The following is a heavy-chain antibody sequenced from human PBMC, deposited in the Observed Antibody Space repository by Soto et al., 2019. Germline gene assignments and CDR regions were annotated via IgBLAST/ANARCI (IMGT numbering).Heavy chain of an antibody. Sequence: SQTLSLTCAISGDSVSSNSAAWNWIRQSPSRGLEWLGRTYYRSKWYNDYAVSVKSRITINPDTSKNQFSLQLNSVTPEDTAVYYCAREGAAAELYYYYYGMDVWGQGTTVTVSS. D-gene: IGHD6-13*01. CDR2: TYYRSKWYN. CDR1: GDSVSSNSAA. CDR3: AREGAAAELYYYYYGMDV. V-gene: IGHV6-1*01. J-gene: IGHJ6*02.